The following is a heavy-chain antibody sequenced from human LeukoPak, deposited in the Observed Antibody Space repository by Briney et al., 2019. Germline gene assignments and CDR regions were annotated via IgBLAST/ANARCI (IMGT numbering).Heavy chain of an antibody. D-gene: IGHD2-2*01. J-gene: IGHJ4*02. Sequence: PSETLSLTCTVSGGSISSYYWSWIRQPPGKGLEWIGYIYYSGSTNYNPSLKSRVTISVDTSMNQFSLKLSSVTAADTAVYYCARDSPVYCSSTSCYQYYFDYWGQGTLVTVSS. CDR3: ARDSPVYCSSTSCYQYYFDY. V-gene: IGHV4-59*01. CDR2: IYYSGST. CDR1: GGSISSYY.